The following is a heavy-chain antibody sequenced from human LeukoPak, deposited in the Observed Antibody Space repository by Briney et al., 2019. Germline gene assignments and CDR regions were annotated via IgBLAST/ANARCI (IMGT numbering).Heavy chain of an antibody. CDR1: GFTFSTYG. V-gene: IGHV3-30*02. Sequence: GGSLRLSCAASGFTFSTYGIHWVRQAPGKGLEWMTFIQAGGDEKYYAESVKGRFTVSRDNSKNTLYLQMNSLRAEDTAVYYCARDTPGYGGDDFDYWGQGALVTVSS. CDR2: IQAGGDEK. J-gene: IGHJ4*02. D-gene: IGHD4-23*01. CDR3: ARDTPGYGGDDFDY.